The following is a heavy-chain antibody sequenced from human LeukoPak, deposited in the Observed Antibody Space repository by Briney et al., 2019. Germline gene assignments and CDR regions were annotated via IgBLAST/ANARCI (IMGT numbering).Heavy chain of an antibody. D-gene: IGHD3-9*01. Sequence: GGSLRLSCAASGFTFSSYSMNWVRQAPGKGLEWVSSISSSSSYIYYADSVKGRFTISRDNAKNSLYLQMNSLRAEDTAVYYCATHYDILTGYLPYFDYWGQGTLVTVSS. CDR3: ATHYDILTGYLPYFDY. CDR1: GFTFSSYS. V-gene: IGHV3-21*01. J-gene: IGHJ4*02. CDR2: ISSSSSYI.